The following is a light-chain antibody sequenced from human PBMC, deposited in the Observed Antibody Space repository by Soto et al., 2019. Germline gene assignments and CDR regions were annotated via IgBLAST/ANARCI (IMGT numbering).Light chain of an antibody. V-gene: IGKV3-20*01. J-gene: IGKJ1*01. CDR3: KQYGSSPWT. Sequence: EIVLTQSPGTLSLSPGERATLSCRASQSVSSSYLAWYQQKPGQAPRLLIYGASSRAAGIPDRFSGSESGTDFTLPISRLEPEDFAVYYCKQYGSSPWTFGQGTKVDIK. CDR2: GAS. CDR1: QSVSSSY.